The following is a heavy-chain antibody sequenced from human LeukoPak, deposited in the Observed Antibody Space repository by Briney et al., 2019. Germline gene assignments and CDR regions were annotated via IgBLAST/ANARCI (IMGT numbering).Heavy chain of an antibody. CDR1: GGSISNNY. CDR2: IYYSGST. V-gene: IGHV4-59*01. CDR3: ASHKGF. J-gene: IGHJ4*02. Sequence: SETLSLTCTVSGGSISNNYWSWFRQPPGKGLEWIGYIYYSGSTNYNPSLKSRVTIPVDTSKSQFSLKLSSVTAADTAVYYCASHKGFWGQGTLVTVSS.